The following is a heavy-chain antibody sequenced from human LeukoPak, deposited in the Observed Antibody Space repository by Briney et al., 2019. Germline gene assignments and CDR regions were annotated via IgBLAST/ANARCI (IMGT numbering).Heavy chain of an antibody. Sequence: GGSLRLSCAASGFTFSSYAMSWVRQAPGKGLEWVSAISSSGSTIYYADSVKGRFTISRDNAKNSLYLQMNSLRAEDTAVYYCARDLRFLEWLLETNWFDPWGQGTLVTVSS. V-gene: IGHV3-21*04. D-gene: IGHD3-3*01. J-gene: IGHJ5*02. CDR1: GFTFSSYA. CDR2: ISSSGSTI. CDR3: ARDLRFLEWLLETNWFDP.